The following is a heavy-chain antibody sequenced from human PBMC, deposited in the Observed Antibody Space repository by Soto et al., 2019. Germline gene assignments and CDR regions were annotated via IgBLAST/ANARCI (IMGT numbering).Heavy chain of an antibody. D-gene: IGHD2-8*01. J-gene: IGHJ6*02. Sequence: SETLSLTCAVSGFSISSGYYWGWIRQPPGKGLEWIGNFYHSGSTYYSPSLKSRVTISLDMSKNQLSLKLFSVTAADTAVYYCARYTNDYSGGMDVWAKGPRSPSP. CDR3: ARYTNDYSGGMDV. CDR2: FYHSGST. V-gene: IGHV4-38-2*01. CDR1: GFSISSGYY.